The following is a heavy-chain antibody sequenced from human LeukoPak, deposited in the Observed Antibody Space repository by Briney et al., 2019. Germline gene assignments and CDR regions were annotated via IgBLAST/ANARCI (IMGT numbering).Heavy chain of an antibody. D-gene: IGHD5-24*01. V-gene: IGHV4-39*01. CDR1: GDSISSSSYY. J-gene: IGHJ4*02. CDR3: ARLRDGYDADY. CDR2: ISYRGST. Sequence: SETLSLTCTVSGDSISSSSYYWGWLRQPPGKGLEWIGSISYRGSTYYNPPLKSRVTISVDTSKNQFSLKLSSVTAADTAVHYCARLRDGYDADYWGQGTLVTVSS.